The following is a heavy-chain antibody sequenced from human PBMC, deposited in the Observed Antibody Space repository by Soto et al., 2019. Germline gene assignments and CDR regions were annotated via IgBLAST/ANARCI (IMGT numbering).Heavy chain of an antibody. V-gene: IGHV3-74*01. CDR2: INGDGSST. Sequence: EVQLVESGGGLVQPGGSLRLSCAASGFPFSNSWMSWVRQAPGKGLVWVSRINGDGSSTNYADSVKGRFTISRDNAMKTLHRQMNSLRVEDAAVYYCVRDFRWGQGTLVTVSS. CDR3: VRDFR. J-gene: IGHJ4*02. CDR1: GFPFSNSW.